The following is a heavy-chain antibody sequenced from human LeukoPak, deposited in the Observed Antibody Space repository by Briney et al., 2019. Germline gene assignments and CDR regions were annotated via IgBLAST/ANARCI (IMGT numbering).Heavy chain of an antibody. CDR3: ARDSYSSSRNDY. D-gene: IGHD6-13*01. J-gene: IGHJ4*02. CDR2: ISRGSTTI. CDR1: GFTFSSYS. Sequence: GGSLRLSCAASGFTFSSYSMNWVRQAPGKGLEWLSNISRGSTTIYYADSVKGRFTISRDNAKNSLYLQMNSLRAEDTAVYYCARDSYSSSRNDYWGQGTLVTVSS. V-gene: IGHV3-48*01.